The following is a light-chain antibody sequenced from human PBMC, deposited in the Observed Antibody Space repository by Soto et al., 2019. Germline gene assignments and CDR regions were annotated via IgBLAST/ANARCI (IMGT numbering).Light chain of an antibody. CDR2: LNSDGSH. CDR1: RGHSSYA. J-gene: IGLJ3*02. CDR3: QTWGTGLLV. V-gene: IGLV4-69*01. Sequence: QSVLTQSPSASASLGASVKLTCTLSRGHSSYAIAWHQQQPEKGPRYLMKLNSDGSHSKGDGIPDRFSGSSSGAERYLTISSLQSEDEADYYCQTWGTGLLVFGGGTQLTVL.